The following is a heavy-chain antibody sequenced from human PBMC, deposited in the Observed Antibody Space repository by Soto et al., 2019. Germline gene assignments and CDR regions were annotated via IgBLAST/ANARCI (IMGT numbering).Heavy chain of an antibody. V-gene: IGHV3-30*18. D-gene: IGHD6-19*01. CDR2: ISYDGSNK. J-gene: IGHJ4*02. CDR3: AKFGPFPYSVAGDYYFDY. CDR1: GFTFSSYG. Sequence: QPGGSLRLSCAASGFTFSSYGMHWARQAPGKGLEWVAVISYDGSNKYYADSVKGRFTISRDNSKNTLYLQMNSLRAEDTAVYYCAKFGPFPYSVAGDYYFDYWGQGTLVTVSS.